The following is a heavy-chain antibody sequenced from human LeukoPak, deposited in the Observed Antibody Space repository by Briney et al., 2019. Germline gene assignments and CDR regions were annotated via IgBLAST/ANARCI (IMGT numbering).Heavy chain of an antibody. CDR1: GFTFSSYE. Sequence: GGSLRLSCAASGFTFSSYEMNWVRQAPGKGLEWVSYISSSGSTIYNADSVKGRFTISRDNAKNSLYLQMNSLRAEDTAVYYCARDWYNNSDAFDLWGQGTMATVSS. CDR2: ISSSGSTI. D-gene: IGHD4-11*01. CDR3: ARDWYNNSDAFDL. V-gene: IGHV3-48*03. J-gene: IGHJ3*01.